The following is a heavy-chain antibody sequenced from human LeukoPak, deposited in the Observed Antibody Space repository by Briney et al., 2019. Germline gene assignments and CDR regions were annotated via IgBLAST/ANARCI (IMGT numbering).Heavy chain of an antibody. CDR3: AKDSGGSGSYYPFDY. Sequence: GGSLRLSCAASGFTFDDYAMHWVRQAPGKGLEWVSGISWNSGSIGYADSVKGRFTISRDNAKNSLYLQMNSLRAEDMALYYCAKDSGGSGSYYPFDYWGQGTLVTVSS. J-gene: IGHJ4*02. CDR1: GFTFDDYA. CDR2: ISWNSGSI. D-gene: IGHD3-10*01. V-gene: IGHV3-9*03.